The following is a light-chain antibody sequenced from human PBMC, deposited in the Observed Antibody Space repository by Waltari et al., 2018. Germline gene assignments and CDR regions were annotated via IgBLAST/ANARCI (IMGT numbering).Light chain of an antibody. CDR2: WAS. J-gene: IGKJ1*01. Sequence: DIVMTQSPDSLAVSLGERATINCKSSQSVLYSSNNKNYLAWYQQKPGQPPKLLIYWASTREAGVPDRFSGSGSWTDFTRTISSLQAEDVAVYYCQQYYSTPQTFGQGTKVEIK. V-gene: IGKV4-1*01. CDR3: QQYYSTPQT. CDR1: QSVLYSSNNKNY.